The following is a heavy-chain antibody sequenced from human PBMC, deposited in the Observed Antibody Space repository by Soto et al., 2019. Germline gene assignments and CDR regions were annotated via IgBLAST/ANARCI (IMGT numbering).Heavy chain of an antibody. CDR3: ARDIQYCTSISCYLGFDY. V-gene: IGHV1-18*01. J-gene: IGHJ4*02. D-gene: IGHD2-2*01. CDR2: ISAYNGNT. CDR1: GYTFTSYG. Sequence: ASVKVSCKASGYTFTSYGISWVRQAPGQGLEWMGWISAYNGNTNYAQKLQGRVTMTTDTSTSTAYMELRSLRDEDTAVYYCARDIQYCTSISCYLGFDYWGQGTQVTVSS.